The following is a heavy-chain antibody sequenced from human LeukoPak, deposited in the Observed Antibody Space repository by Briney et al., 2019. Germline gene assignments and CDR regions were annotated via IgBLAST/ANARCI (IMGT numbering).Heavy chain of an antibody. V-gene: IGHV1-69*06. CDR3: ARDRGTYYYGSGSQNWFDP. D-gene: IGHD3-10*01. Sequence: SVKVSCKASVGTFSSYAISWVRQAPGQGLEWMGGIIPIFGTANYAQKFQGRVTITADKSTSTAYMELSSLRSEDTAVYYCARDRGTYYYGSGSQNWFDPWGQGTLVTVSS. CDR1: VGTFSSYA. CDR2: IIPIFGTA. J-gene: IGHJ5*02.